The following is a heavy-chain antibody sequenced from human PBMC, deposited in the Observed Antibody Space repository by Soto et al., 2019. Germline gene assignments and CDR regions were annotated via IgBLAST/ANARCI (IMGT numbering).Heavy chain of an antibody. Sequence: QVQLVQSGAEVKKPGASVKVSCKASGYTFTSYGISWVRQAPGQGLEWMGWISAYNGNTNYAQKPQGXVSXXTXASTSTAYMELRSLRSDDTAVYYCARDAGVSGELYYWGQGTLVTVSS. CDR1: GYTFTSYG. CDR2: ISAYNGNT. V-gene: IGHV1-18*01. J-gene: IGHJ4*02. D-gene: IGHD3-16*01. CDR3: ARDAGVSGELYY.